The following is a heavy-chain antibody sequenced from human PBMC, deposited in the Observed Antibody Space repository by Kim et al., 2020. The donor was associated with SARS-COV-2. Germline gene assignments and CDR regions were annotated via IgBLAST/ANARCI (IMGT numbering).Heavy chain of an antibody. CDR3: VSNPRSGDTAKVFDY. CDR2: INAGNGYT. J-gene: IGHJ4*02. Sequence: ASVKVSCKASGFTFSTYAIHWVRQAPGQRLEWMGWINAGNGYTDYSQKFQSRVTISTDTPANTVYMEVSSLRSEDTAIYNCVSNPRSGDTAKVFDYWGQGTLVTVSS. CDR1: GFTFSTYA. D-gene: IGHD5-18*01. V-gene: IGHV1-3*01.